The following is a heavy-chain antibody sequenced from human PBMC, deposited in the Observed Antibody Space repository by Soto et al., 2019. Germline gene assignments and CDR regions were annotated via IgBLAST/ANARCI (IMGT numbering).Heavy chain of an antibody. CDR2: ISWNSGDI. CDR3: AKDAIHVLLGYTYGAGGMDV. Sequence: PGGSLRLSCAASGFTFDDYAMHWVRLAPGKGLEWASGISWNSGDIYYADSVKGRFTISRDNAKNSLYLQMNSLRPDDTAMYYCAKDAIHVLLGYTYGAGGMDVWGQGTTVTVSS. D-gene: IGHD5-18*01. V-gene: IGHV3-9*01. CDR1: GFTFDDYA. J-gene: IGHJ6*02.